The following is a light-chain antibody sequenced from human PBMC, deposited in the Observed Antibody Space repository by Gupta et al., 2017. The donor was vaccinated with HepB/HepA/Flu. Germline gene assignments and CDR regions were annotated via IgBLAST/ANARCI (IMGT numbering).Light chain of an antibody. Sequence: EIVLTQSPATLSLSPGERPTLSCSASQSVSSYLAWYQQKPGQAPRLLIYDASNRATGIPARFSGSGSGTDFTLTISSLEPEDFALYYCQQRSNWPPFTFGPGTKVDIK. J-gene: IGKJ3*01. CDR2: DAS. V-gene: IGKV3-11*01. CDR3: QQRSNWPPFT. CDR1: QSVSSY.